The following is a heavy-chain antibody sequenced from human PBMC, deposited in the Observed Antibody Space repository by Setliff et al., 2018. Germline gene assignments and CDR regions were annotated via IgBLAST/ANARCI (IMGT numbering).Heavy chain of an antibody. CDR3: ARTCSGSGCYAGLES. Sequence: GGSLRLSCTASGFTFSTYRMHWVRQAPGKGLEWVAVIWDDGGNKYHADSVKGRFTISRDNSKNTLYLQMNSLRPEDTAVYYCARTCSGSGCYAGLESWGQGTPVTSPQ. CDR2: IWDDGGNK. V-gene: IGHV3-33*08. D-gene: IGHD2-15*01. CDR1: GFTFSTYR. J-gene: IGHJ4*02.